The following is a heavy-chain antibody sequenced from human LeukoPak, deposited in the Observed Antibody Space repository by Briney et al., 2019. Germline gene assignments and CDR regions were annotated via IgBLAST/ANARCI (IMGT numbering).Heavy chain of an antibody. CDR1: GGSINGYY. D-gene: IGHD2-2*01. CDR3: ASQGYCSSSSCDHGGLDY. Sequence: SETLSLTCTVSGGSINGYYWSWIRQPAGKGLEWIGRIYTSGSTNYNPSLKSRVTMSVDTSKNQFSLKLSSVTAADTAVYYCASQGYCSSSSCDHGGLDYWGQGTLVTVSS. V-gene: IGHV4-4*07. J-gene: IGHJ4*02. CDR2: IYTSGST.